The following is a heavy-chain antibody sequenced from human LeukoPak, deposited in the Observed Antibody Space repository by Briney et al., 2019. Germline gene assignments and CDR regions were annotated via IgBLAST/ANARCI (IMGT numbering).Heavy chain of an antibody. CDR2: IKQDGSEK. V-gene: IGHV3-7*03. CDR1: GFTFSSHC. J-gene: IGHJ4*02. D-gene: IGHD4/OR15-4a*01. Sequence: SGGSLRLSCAASGFTFSSHCMSWVRQAPGKGLEWVANIKQDGSEKYYVDSVKGRFTISRDNSKNTLYLQMNSLRAEDTAVYYCARRAGAYSHPYDYWGQGTLVTVSS. CDR3: ARRAGAYSHPYDY.